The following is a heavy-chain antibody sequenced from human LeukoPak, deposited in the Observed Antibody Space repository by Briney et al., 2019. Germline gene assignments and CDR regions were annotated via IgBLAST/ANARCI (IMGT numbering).Heavy chain of an antibody. CDR1: GFTFSDYY. V-gene: IGHV3-11*01. CDR3: AREGGAIGSGWVAFDY. Sequence: GGSLRLSCAASGFTFSDYYISWIRQAPGKGLEWVSYISRSGSTIYYADSVKGRFTISRDNAKNSLYLQMSSLRAEDTAVYYCAREGGAIGSGWVAFDYWGQGTLVTVSS. J-gene: IGHJ4*02. CDR2: ISRSGSTI. D-gene: IGHD6-19*01.